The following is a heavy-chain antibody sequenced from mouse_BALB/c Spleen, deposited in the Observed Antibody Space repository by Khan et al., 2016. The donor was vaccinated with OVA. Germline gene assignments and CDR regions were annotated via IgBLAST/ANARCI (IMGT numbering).Heavy chain of an antibody. J-gene: IGHJ3*01. CDR1: GYTFTDYY. Sequence: QVQLQQSGAELARPGASVKLSCKASGYTFTDYYINWVKQRTGQGLEWIGEISPGSGDTYYNERFKGKATLTADKSSSTAYMQLSSLTSEASAVYFWARRNYFGYTFAYGGQGTLVTVPA. D-gene: IGHD1-2*01. V-gene: IGHV1-77*01. CDR3: ARRNYFGYTFAY. CDR2: ISPGSGDT.